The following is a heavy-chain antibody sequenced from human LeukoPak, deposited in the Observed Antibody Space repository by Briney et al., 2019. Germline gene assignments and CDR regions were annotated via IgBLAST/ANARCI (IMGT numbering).Heavy chain of an antibody. Sequence: GGSLRLSCAASGFTFSSYCLTWVRQAPGKGLEWVSSISSSSDYIYYADSLKGRSTISRDNAKNSLYLQMDSLRVEDTAVYYCTRGDFYYYDTDYWGQGTLVTVSS. CDR3: TRGDFYYYDTDY. CDR2: ISSSSDYI. D-gene: IGHD3-22*01. CDR1: GFTFSSYC. V-gene: IGHV3-21*01. J-gene: IGHJ4*02.